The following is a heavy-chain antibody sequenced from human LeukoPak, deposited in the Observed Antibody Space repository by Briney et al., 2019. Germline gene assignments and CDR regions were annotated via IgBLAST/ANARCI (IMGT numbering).Heavy chain of an antibody. D-gene: IGHD3-22*01. Sequence: RGSLRLSCAASGFTFSDYCMTWVRQAPGEGLEWVASIKGDGSENYYVDSVKGRFTISRDNAKNSLYLQMNSLRAEDTALYYCAKVGLYYDSSGYYDYWGQGTLVTVSS. CDR3: AKVGLYYDSSGYYDY. J-gene: IGHJ4*02. CDR2: IKGDGSEN. CDR1: GFTFSDYC. V-gene: IGHV3-7*03.